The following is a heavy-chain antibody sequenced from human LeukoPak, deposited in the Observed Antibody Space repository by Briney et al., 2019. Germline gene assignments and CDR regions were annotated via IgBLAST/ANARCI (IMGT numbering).Heavy chain of an antibody. D-gene: IGHD4-17*01. Sequence: QAGGSLRLSCAASGFTFSSYAMHWVRQAPGKGLEWVANIKQDGSEKYYVDSVKGRFTISRDNAKNSLYLQMNSLRAEDTAVYFCARVLIYGDYAMDVWGHGTAVTVSS. CDR3: ARVLIYGDYAMDV. J-gene: IGHJ6*02. CDR1: GFTFSSYA. CDR2: IKQDGSEK. V-gene: IGHV3-7*03.